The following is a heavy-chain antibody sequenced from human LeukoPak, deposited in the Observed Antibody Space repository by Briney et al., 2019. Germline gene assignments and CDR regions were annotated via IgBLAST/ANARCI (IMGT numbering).Heavy chain of an antibody. V-gene: IGHV1-2*02. Sequence: ASVKVACKASGYTFTDYYMHWVRQAPGQGLEWMGWINPNSGGTNYAQKFQGRVTMTRDTSISTAYMELSRLTSDDTAVYYCARGVAGPYYYYYMDVWGRGTTVTLSS. D-gene: IGHD6-19*01. CDR1: GYTFTDYY. J-gene: IGHJ6*03. CDR3: ARGVAGPYYYYYMDV. CDR2: INPNSGGT.